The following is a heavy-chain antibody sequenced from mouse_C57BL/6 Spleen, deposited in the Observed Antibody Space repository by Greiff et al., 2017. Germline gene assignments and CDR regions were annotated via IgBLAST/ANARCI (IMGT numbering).Heavy chain of an antibody. Sequence: QVQLQQPGAELVMPGASVKLSCKASGYTFTSYWMHWVKQRPGQGLEWIGEIDPSDSYTNYNQKFKGKSTLTVDKSSSTAYMQLSSLTSEDSAVYYCARSHYSNYFDYWGQGTTLTVSS. J-gene: IGHJ2*01. CDR2: IDPSDSYT. CDR1: GYTFTSYW. V-gene: IGHV1-69*01. D-gene: IGHD2-5*01. CDR3: ARSHYSNYFDY.